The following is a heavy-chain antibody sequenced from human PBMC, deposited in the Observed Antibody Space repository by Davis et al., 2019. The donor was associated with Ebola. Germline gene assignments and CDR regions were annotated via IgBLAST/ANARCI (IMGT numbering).Heavy chain of an antibody. J-gene: IGHJ6*04. CDR1: GDSVSGNSGA. D-gene: IGHD5-12*01. CDR2: TYYSSKWFN. CDR3: ARGWLRTGMDV. V-gene: IGHV6-1*01. Sequence: PSETLSLTCAISGDSVSGNSGAWNWIRQSPSRGLEWLGRTYYSSKWFNDYAVSVKSRITINPDTSKNQLSLQVDSVTPEDTAVYYCARGWLRTGMDVWGKGTTVTVSS.